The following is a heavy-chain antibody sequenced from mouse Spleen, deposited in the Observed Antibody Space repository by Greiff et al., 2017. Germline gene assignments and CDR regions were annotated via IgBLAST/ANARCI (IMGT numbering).Heavy chain of an antibody. D-gene: IGHD2-3*01. Sequence: EVQRVESGPELVKPGASVKIPCKASGYTFTDYNMDWVKQSHGKSLEWIGDINPNNGGTIYNQKFKGKATLTVDKSSSTAYMELRSLTSEDTAVYYCARIYDGYLYAMDYWGQGTSVTVSS. J-gene: IGHJ4*01. CDR1: GYTFTDYN. CDR2: INPNNGGT. V-gene: IGHV1-18*01. CDR3: ARIYDGYLYAMDY.